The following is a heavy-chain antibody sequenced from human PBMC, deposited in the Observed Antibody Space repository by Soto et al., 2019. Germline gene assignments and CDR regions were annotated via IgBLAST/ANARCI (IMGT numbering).Heavy chain of an antibody. J-gene: IGHJ4*02. V-gene: IGHV3-21*01. CDR2: ISSSSSYI. D-gene: IGHD1-26*01. CDR3: AREPGAHFDF. CDR1: GFTFSSYS. Sequence: EVQLVESGGGLVKPGGSLRLSCAASGFTFSSYSMNWVRQAPGKGLEWVSSISSSSSYIYYADSVKGRFTISRDNAKNSLYLQMISLRAEDTAVYYCAREPGAHFDFWGQGTLVSVSA.